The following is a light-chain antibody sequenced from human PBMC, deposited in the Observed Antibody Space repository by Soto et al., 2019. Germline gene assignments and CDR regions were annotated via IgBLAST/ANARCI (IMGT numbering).Light chain of an antibody. J-gene: IGKJ2*01. CDR2: GAS. Sequence: EIVMTQSPATLSVSPGERATLSCRASQSVSSNLAWYQQTPGQAPRLLIYGASTRATGIPARFSGSGSGTEFTLTISSLQSEDFAVYYCQQYNNWPPRGTFGQGTKLEIK. V-gene: IGKV3-15*01. CDR3: QQYNNWPPRGT. CDR1: QSVSSN.